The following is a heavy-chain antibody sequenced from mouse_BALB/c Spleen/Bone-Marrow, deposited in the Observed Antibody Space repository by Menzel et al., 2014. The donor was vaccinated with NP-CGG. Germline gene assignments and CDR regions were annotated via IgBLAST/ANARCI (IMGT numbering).Heavy chain of an antibody. J-gene: IGHJ3*01. Sequence: VQLVESGAELMKPGASVKISCKATGYIFSSYWIEWVKQRPGHGLEWIGEFLPGSGITNYNEKLNGKATLTADRSSNTDYMQRSSLTSEDSAAYYCARLDLFAFWGQVTLVTVSA. CDR1: GYIFSSYW. CDR2: FLPGSGIT. V-gene: IGHV1-9*01. CDR3: ARLDLFAF. D-gene: IGHD2-4*01.